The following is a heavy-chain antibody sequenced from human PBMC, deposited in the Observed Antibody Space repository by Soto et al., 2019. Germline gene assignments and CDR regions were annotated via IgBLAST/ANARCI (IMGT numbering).Heavy chain of an antibody. V-gene: IGHV3-23*01. CDR3: GKNTYTAWWYF. CDR2: ISDTGSHT. CDR1: GFTFSSYA. J-gene: IGHJ4*02. D-gene: IGHD2-15*01. Sequence: EVQLLESGGGLVQPGGSLRLSCVDSGFTFSSYAMTWVRQAPGKGLEWVSSISDTGSHTYYADSVNGRCTISRDSSKNTLYLQMNSLRVDDTAVYYCGKNTYTAWWYFRGQGTLFPVSS.